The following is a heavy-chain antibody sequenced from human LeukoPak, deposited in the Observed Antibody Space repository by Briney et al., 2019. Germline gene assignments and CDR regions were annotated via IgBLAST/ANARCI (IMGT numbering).Heavy chain of an antibody. CDR2: TNPNSGGT. Sequence: ASVKVSCKASGYTFTGYYMHWVRQAPGQGLEWMGWTNPNSGGTNYAQKFQGRVTMTRDTSISTAYMELSRLRSDDTAVYYCSRLMVRGVIIRMDWGQGTLVTDSS. CDR3: SRLMVRGVIIRMD. V-gene: IGHV1-2*02. D-gene: IGHD3-10*01. CDR1: GYTFTGYY. J-gene: IGHJ4*02.